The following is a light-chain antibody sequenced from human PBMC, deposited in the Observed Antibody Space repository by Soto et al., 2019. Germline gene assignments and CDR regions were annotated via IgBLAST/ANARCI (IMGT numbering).Light chain of an antibody. Sequence: EIVLTQSPATLSLSPGERATLSCRASQSVSSYLAWYQQKPGQAPRLLIYDASNRATGIPARFSGSGSGTDLTLTLSSLEPEDFAVYYCQQRSNWPPSLTFGGGTKVEIK. J-gene: IGKJ4*01. CDR3: QQRSNWPPSLT. V-gene: IGKV3-11*01. CDR2: DAS. CDR1: QSVSSY.